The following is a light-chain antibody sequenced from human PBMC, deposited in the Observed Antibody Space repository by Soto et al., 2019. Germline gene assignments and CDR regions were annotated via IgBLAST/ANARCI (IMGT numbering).Light chain of an antibody. J-gene: IGLJ2*01. Sequence: QSVLTQPPSVSAAPGQKVTISCYGSSSNIVSWYQQLPGTAPKLLIYDNNKRPSGIPDRFSGSKSGTSATLGITGLQTGDEADYYCGTWDTSLSAVVFGGGTKLTVL. V-gene: IGLV1-51*01. CDR3: GTWDTSLSAVV. CDR1: SSNI. CDR2: DNN.